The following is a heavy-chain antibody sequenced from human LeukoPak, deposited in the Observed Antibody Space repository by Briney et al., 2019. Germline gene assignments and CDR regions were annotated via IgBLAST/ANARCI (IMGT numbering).Heavy chain of an antibody. Sequence: ASVKVSCKASGYTFTSYGISWVRQAPGQGLEWMGWISAYNGNTNYARKLQGRVTMTTDTSTSTAYMELRSLRSDDTAVYYCARGLRLCSSSWPLDYWGQGTLVTVSS. CDR2: ISAYNGNT. CDR3: ARGLRLCSSSWPLDY. J-gene: IGHJ4*02. CDR1: GYTFTSYG. D-gene: IGHD6-13*01. V-gene: IGHV1-18*01.